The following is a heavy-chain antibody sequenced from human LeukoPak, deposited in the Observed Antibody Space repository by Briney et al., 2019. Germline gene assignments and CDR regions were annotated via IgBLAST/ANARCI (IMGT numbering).Heavy chain of an antibody. J-gene: IGHJ4*02. D-gene: IGHD2-15*01. V-gene: IGHV3-9*01. CDR1: GFTFDDYA. CDR2: ISWNSGSL. CDR3: AKDGNEAATIPDY. Sequence: GGSLRLSCAASGFTFDDYAMHWVRQAPGKGLEWVSGISWNSGSLGYADSVKGRFTISRDNAKNSLYLQMNSLRAEDTALYYCAKDGNEAATIPDYWGQGTLVTVSS.